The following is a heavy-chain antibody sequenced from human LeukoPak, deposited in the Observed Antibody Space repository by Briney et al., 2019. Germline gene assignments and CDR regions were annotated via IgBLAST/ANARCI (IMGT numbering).Heavy chain of an antibody. V-gene: IGHV3-7*01. Sequence: QPGGSLRLSCAASGFTFSSYWMSWVRQAPGKGLEWVANIKQDGGERYYVDSVKGRFTISRDNTKNSLYLQMNSLRAEDTAVYYCARDVRKEGNYHGSATRDVWGKGTTVSVSS. CDR1: GFTFSSYW. CDR2: IKQDGGER. D-gene: IGHD3-10*01. CDR3: ARDVRKEGNYHGSATRDV. J-gene: IGHJ6*04.